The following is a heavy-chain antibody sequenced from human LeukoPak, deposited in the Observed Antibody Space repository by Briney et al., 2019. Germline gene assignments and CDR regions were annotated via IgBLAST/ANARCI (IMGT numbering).Heavy chain of an antibody. CDR3: ARVGYTGTWYSSPPFDY. CDR1: GFTFSSYA. V-gene: IGHV3-30-3*01. Sequence: GGSLRLSCAASGFTFSSYAMHWVRQAPGKGLEWVAVISYDGSNKYYADSVKGRFTISRDNSKNTLYLQMNSLRAEDSAVYYCARVGYTGTWYSSPPFDYWGQGTLLTVSS. D-gene: IGHD6-13*01. CDR2: ISYDGSNK. J-gene: IGHJ4*02.